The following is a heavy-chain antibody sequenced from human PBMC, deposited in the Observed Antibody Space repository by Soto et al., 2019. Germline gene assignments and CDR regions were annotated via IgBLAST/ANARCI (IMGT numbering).Heavy chain of an antibody. CDR1: GYTFTSYG. V-gene: IGHV1-18*04. CDR3: ARKGGSWYQSPKNHFDY. Sequence: GASVKVSCKASGYTFTSYGISWVRQAPGQGLEWMGWISAYNGNTNYAQKLQGRFTMTTDTSTSTAYMELRSLRSDDTAVYYCARKGGSWYQSPKNHFDYWGQGTLVTVS. J-gene: IGHJ4*02. CDR2: ISAYNGNT. D-gene: IGHD6-13*01.